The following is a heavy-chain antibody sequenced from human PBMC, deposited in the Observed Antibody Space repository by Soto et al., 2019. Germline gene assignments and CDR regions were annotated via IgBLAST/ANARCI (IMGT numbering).Heavy chain of an antibody. CDR2: IYWDDDK. D-gene: IGHD3-16*01. J-gene: IGHJ5*02. V-gene: IGHV2-5*02. CDR3: AHSLYDYVWGTNWFDP. CDR1: GFLLSTSGVG. Sequence: QITLKESGPTLVKPTQTLTLTCTFSGFLLSTSGVGVAWIRQPPGKALEWLALIYWDDDKRSSPSLKIRLTVATDTSKKQVVLTMTNMDPVDTATYYNAHSLYDYVWGTNWFDPWGQGTLVTGSS.